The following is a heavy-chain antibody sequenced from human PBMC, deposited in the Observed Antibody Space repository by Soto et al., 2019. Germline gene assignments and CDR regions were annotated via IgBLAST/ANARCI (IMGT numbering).Heavy chain of an antibody. CDR2: IRGRADNYAT. D-gene: IGHD1-1*01. V-gene: IGHV3-73*01. CDR3: TRLDGTGPNYYGMDV. Sequence: GGSLRLSCAASGFTFSDSAIHWVRQASGKGLEWVGRIRGRADNYATAYAASVKGRFTISRDDSKSTAYLQMNNLKSEDTAMYYCTRLDGTGPNYYGMDVWGQGTSVTVSS. J-gene: IGHJ6*02. CDR1: GFTFSDSA.